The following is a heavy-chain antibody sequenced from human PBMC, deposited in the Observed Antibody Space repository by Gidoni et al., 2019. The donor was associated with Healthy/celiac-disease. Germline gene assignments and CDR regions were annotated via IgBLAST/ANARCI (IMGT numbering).Heavy chain of an antibody. Sequence: QVQLVESGGGVVQPGRSLRLSCAASGFTFSSYAMHWVRQAPGKGLEWVAVISYDGSNKYYADSVKGRFTISRDNSKNTLYLQMNSLRAEDTAVYYCARDLGIQLWLDDAFDIWGQGTMVTVSS. V-gene: IGHV3-30*01. CDR3: ARDLGIQLWLDDAFDI. J-gene: IGHJ3*02. CDR2: ISYDGSNK. D-gene: IGHD5-18*01. CDR1: GFTFSSYA.